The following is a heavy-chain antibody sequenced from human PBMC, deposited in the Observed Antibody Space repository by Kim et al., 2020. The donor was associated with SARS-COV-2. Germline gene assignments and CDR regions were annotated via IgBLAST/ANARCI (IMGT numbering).Heavy chain of an antibody. Sequence: GKTTYTPSLQSRVTVSVDTSKNHVALNLSSVTAADTAVYYCVRGGGLYDSWGQGTLVTVSS. CDR3: VRGGGLYDS. V-gene: IGHV4-4*07. CDR2: GKT. J-gene: IGHJ4*02. D-gene: IGHD3-10*01.